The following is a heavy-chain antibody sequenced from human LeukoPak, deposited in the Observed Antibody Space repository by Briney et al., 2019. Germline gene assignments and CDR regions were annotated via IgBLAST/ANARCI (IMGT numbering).Heavy chain of an antibody. J-gene: IGHJ4*02. CDR2: INPNSGGA. CDR3: ARATVRGVEIDY. D-gene: IGHD3-10*01. Sequence: VASVKLSCKASGYTFTDYYIHWLRLAPGQGLEWMGWINPNSGGAIYAQNFQGRVTMTRDTSISTAYMELRSDDTAVYYCARATVRGVEIDYWGQGTLVTVSS. V-gene: IGHV1-2*02. CDR1: GYTFTDYY.